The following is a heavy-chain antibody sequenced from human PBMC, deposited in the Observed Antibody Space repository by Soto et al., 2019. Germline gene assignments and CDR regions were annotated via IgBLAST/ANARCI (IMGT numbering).Heavy chain of an antibody. CDR1: GFTFSSYW. J-gene: IGHJ3*02. CDR2: INSDGSST. V-gene: IGHV3-74*01. Sequence: PGGSLRLSCAASGFTFSSYWMHWVRQAPGKGLVWVSRINSDGSSTSYADSVKGRFTISRDNAKNTLYLQMNSLRAEDTAVYYCAREEAVHDAFDIWGQGTMVTVSS. D-gene: IGHD6-19*01. CDR3: AREEAVHDAFDI.